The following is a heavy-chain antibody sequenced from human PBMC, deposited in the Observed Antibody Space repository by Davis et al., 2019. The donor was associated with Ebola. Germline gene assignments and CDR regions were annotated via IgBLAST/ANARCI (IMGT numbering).Heavy chain of an antibody. CDR3: LRHHGNYYYGMDV. CDR1: GFTFSIYN. CDR2: ISSTSKTI. Sequence: GESLKIPCVAPGFTFSIYNMNWVRQAPGRGLEWISYISSTSKTIYYADSVRGRFTISRDNGDNSLYLQMNNLRDEDTAVYYCLRHHGNYYYGMDVWGQGTTVTVSS. J-gene: IGHJ6*02. D-gene: IGHD1-14*01. V-gene: IGHV3-48*02.